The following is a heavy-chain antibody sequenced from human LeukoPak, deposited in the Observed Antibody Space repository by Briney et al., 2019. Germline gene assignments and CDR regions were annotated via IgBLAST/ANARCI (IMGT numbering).Heavy chain of an antibody. J-gene: IGHJ6*02. CDR2: IYYSGST. CDR3: ARWGGTGYYKVRYYYYGMDV. CDR1: GGSISSYY. Sequence: SETLSLTCTVSGGSISSYYWSWIRQPPGKGLEWIGYIYYSGSTNYNPSLKSRVTISVDTSKNQFSLKLSSVTAADTAVYYCARWGGTGYYKVRYYYYGMDVWGQGTTVTVSS. V-gene: IGHV4-59*01. D-gene: IGHD3-9*01.